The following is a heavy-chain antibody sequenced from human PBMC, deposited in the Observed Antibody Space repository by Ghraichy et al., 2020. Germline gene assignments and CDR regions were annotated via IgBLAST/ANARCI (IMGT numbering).Heavy chain of an antibody. Sequence: GESLNISCAASGFTFNNYAMHWVRQAPGKGLEWVAVISYDGTRKYYIESVKGRFTISRDNSKNTLYLQMNNLRPEDAAVYYCARDVGLGVTATGNFDSWGQGTLVTVSS. CDR3: ARDVGLGVTATGNFDS. V-gene: IGHV3-30*04. CDR1: GFTFNNYA. CDR2: ISYDGTRK. J-gene: IGHJ4*02. D-gene: IGHD2-21*02.